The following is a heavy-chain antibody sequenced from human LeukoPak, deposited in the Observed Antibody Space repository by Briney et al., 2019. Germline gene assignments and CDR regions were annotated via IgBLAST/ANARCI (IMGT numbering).Heavy chain of an antibody. D-gene: IGHD1-1*01. CDR1: GGSLSSSNW. CDR2: IYHSGST. V-gene: IGHV4-4*02. CDR3: ARGLEPYYFDY. J-gene: IGHJ4*02. Sequence: SETLCLTSAVSGGSLSSSNWWSWVGQPPGKGLEWSGVIYHSGSTNYNPSPKSPVTTSVDKSKNQLCIKLSSVIAADMALSSCARGLEPYYFDYWGQGTLVTVSS.